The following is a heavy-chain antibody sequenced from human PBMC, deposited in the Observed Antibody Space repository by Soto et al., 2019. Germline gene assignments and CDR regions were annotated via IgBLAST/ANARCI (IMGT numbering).Heavy chain of an antibody. CDR3: ARGGPVAVVRTWDVWFDP. CDR1: GGTFSSYA. CDR2: IIPIFGTA. D-gene: IGHD2-15*01. J-gene: IGHJ5*02. V-gene: IGHV1-69*13. Sequence: ASVKVSCKASGGTFSSYAISWVRQAPGQGLEWMGGIIPIFGTANYAQKFQGRVTITADESTSTAYMELSSLRSEDTAVYYCARGGPVAVVRTWDVWFDPWGQRTLVAVCS.